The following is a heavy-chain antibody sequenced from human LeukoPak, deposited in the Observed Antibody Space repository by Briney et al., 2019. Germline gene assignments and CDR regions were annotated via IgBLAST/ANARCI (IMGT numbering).Heavy chain of an antibody. Sequence: GGSLRLSCVVSGFTVRGDYISWFRQAPGKGLEWVSVLYYGVSTFYKDSVRGRFTTSGDKFKNTVYLQMNSLRAEDTAVYYCARGRQNYGDYPYWGQGTLVTVSS. CDR1: GFTVRGDY. V-gene: IGHV3-53*01. J-gene: IGHJ4*02. CDR3: ARGRQNYGDYPY. CDR2: LYYGVST. D-gene: IGHD4-17*01.